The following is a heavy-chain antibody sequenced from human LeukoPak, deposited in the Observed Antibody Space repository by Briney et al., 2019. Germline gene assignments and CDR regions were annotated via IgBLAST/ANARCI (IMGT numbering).Heavy chain of an antibody. CDR1: GYTFTSYD. D-gene: IGHD3-10*01. CDR3: ARVPANRVWFGELPGYYFDY. J-gene: IGHJ4*02. Sequence: ASVKVSCTASGYTFTSYDINWVRQATGQGLEWMGWMNPNSGNTGYAQKFQGRVTMTRNTSISTAYMELSSLRSEDTAVYYCARVPANRVWFGELPGYYFDYWGQGTLVTVSS. V-gene: IGHV1-8*01. CDR2: MNPNSGNT.